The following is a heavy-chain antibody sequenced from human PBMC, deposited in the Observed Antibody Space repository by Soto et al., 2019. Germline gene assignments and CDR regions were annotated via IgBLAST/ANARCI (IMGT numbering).Heavy chain of an antibody. Sequence: QVQLVESGGGVVQPGRSLRLSCAASGFTFSNYGMHWVRQAPGKGLEWLAVISYDGSVNYYADSVKGRFTISRDKSKTTLYLQMNSLRFVDTDVYYCAKEGGIEGASTRYVYDYWGQGTLVTVSS. D-gene: IGHD1-26*01. V-gene: IGHV3-30*18. CDR2: ISYDGSVN. CDR3: AKEGGIEGASTRYVYDY. J-gene: IGHJ4*02. CDR1: GFTFSNYG.